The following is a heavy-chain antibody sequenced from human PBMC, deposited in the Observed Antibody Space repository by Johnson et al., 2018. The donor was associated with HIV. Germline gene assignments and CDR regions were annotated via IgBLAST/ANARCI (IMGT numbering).Heavy chain of an antibody. CDR2: ISYDGSNK. Sequence: VQLVESGGGVVQPGRSLRLSCAASGITFSDYAMHWVRQAPGKGLEWVAVISYDGSNKYYADSVKGRFTISRDNSKNTLYLQMNSLRAEDTAVYYCARAGAVGFDAFDIWCQGTMVTVSS. D-gene: IGHD6-19*01. CDR1: GITFSDYA. J-gene: IGHJ3*02. V-gene: IGHV3-30-3*01. CDR3: ARAGAVGFDAFDI.